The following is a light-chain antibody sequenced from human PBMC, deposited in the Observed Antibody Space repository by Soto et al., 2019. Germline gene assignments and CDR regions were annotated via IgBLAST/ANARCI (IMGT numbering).Light chain of an antibody. V-gene: IGKV3-20*01. J-gene: IGKJ4*01. Sequence: EIVLTQSPGPLSLSPGETATLSCRASQSVSNTYLAWHQQKPGQAPRLLIYGVSRRATGIPDRFSGSGSAAGFTLSNSRLEPEDVAVDDWQQYGSIPISFGGGTKVEIK. CDR1: QSVSNTY. CDR2: GVS. CDR3: QQYGSIPIS.